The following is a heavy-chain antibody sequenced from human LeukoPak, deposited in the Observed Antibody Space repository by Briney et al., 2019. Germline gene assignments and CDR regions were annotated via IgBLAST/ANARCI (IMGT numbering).Heavy chain of an antibody. CDR1: GFTFSGNW. V-gene: IGHV3-7*01. J-gene: IGHJ4*02. CDR2: INPDGSQK. CDR3: AKLLGTATTYDS. D-gene: IGHD5-24*01. Sequence: GGSLTLSCEASGFTFSGNWMSWVRQAPGKRLEWVASINPDGSQKLYVDSVKGRFTISRDNTKSSLYLQMNSLGAEDTAMYYCAKLLGTATTYDSWGQGTRVTVSS.